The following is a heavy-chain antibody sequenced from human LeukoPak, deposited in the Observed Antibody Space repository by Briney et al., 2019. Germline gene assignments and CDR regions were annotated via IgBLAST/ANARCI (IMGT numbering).Heavy chain of an antibody. CDR3: ARGSYDSSDFEYFHH. J-gene: IGHJ1*01. V-gene: IGHV1-2*02. Sequence: ASVKVSCKASGYTFTGNYMHWVRQAPGQGLEWMGWINPNSGGTNYAQKFQGRVTMTRDTTIGTAYMELNRLRSDDTAVYYCARGSYDSSDFEYFHHWGQGTLVTVSS. D-gene: IGHD3-22*01. CDR1: GYTFTGNY. CDR2: INPNSGGT.